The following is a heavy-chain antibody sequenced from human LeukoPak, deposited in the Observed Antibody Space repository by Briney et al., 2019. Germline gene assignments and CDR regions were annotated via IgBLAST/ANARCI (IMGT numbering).Heavy chain of an antibody. J-gene: IGHJ4*02. CDR2: INTNTANP. Sequence: ASVKVSCKASGYTFISYAMNWVRQAPGQGLEWMGWINTNTANPTYAQGFTGRFVFSLDASVSTAYLQISSLEADDTAVYYCARAYQPLGGLSFPDYWGQGTLVTVSS. CDR3: ARAYQPLGGLSFPDY. D-gene: IGHD3-16*02. CDR1: GYTFISYA. V-gene: IGHV7-4-1*02.